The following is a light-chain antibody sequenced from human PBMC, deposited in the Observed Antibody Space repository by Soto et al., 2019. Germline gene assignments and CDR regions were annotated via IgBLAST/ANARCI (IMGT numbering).Light chain of an antibody. CDR3: QQYFSYPLT. Sequence: AIRMTQSPSSFSASTGDRVTITCRASQSISNHLAWYQVKPGKAPRLLIYTASYLESGVPSRFSGSGSGTDFTLTISSLQSEDFAVYYCQQYFSYPLTFGGGTKVEIK. CDR2: TAS. J-gene: IGKJ4*01. CDR1: QSISNH. V-gene: IGKV1-8*01.